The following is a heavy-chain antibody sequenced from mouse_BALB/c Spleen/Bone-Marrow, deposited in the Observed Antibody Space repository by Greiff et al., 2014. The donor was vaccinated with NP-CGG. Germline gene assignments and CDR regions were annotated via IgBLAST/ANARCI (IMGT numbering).Heavy chain of an antibody. CDR3: TRNYGSSDDWYFDV. CDR2: IYPSDNYT. Sequence: VKLVESGAELVRPGASVKLSCKASGYTFTSYWINWVKQRPGQGLEWIGNIYPSDNYTNYNQKFKDKATLTVDKSSSTAYMQLSSPTSEDSAVYYCTRNYGSSDDWYFDVWGAGTTVTVSA. CDR1: GYTFTSYW. V-gene: IGHV1-69*02. J-gene: IGHJ1*01. D-gene: IGHD1-1*01.